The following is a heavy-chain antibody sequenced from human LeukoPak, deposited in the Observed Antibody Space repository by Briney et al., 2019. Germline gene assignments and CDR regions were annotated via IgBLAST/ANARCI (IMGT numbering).Heavy chain of an antibody. Sequence: SGAPSLPSPVSSGSLFGFSWTPVLPPPPPGLVWIGYFHNSRTTSYNPSLTGRVTISVDTAMDQISLKLNSVTAADTAVYYCARGHLGLSPWGQGTLVTVSS. D-gene: IGHD3-10*01. J-gene: IGHJ5*02. CDR1: SGSLFGFS. CDR3: ARGHLGLSP. V-gene: IGHV4-59*01. CDR2: FHNSRTT.